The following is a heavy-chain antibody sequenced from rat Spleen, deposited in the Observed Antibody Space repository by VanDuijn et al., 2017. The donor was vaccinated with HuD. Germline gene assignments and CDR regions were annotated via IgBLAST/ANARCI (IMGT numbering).Heavy chain of an antibody. CDR1: GFTFSNYG. J-gene: IGHJ4*01. CDR2: ISPSGGST. Sequence: EVQLVESGGGLVQPGRSLKLSCAASGFTFSNYGMHWLRQAPTKGLEWVASISPSGGSTYYRDSVKGRFTISRDNAKSTLYLQMDSLRSEDTATYYCATVMNVMDAWGQGASVTVSS. V-gene: IGHV5-19*01. CDR3: ATVMNVMDA. D-gene: IGHD1-12*01.